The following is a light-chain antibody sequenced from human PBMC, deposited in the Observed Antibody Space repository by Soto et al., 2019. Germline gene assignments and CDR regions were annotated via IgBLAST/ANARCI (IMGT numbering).Light chain of an antibody. Sequence: DIQMTQSPSTLSASVGDRVTITCRASQSISAWLAWYQQKPGKAPKLLIYKASSLESGVPSRFSGSGSGTDFTLTISCLQSEDFATYYCQQYYSYPQITFGQGTRLEIK. J-gene: IGKJ5*01. CDR2: KAS. CDR3: QQYYSYPQIT. CDR1: QSISAW. V-gene: IGKV1-5*03.